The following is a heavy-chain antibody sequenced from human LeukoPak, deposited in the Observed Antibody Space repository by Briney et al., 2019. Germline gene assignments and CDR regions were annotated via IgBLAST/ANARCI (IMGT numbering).Heavy chain of an antibody. Sequence: SETLSLTCAVSGGSISSSNWWSWVRQPPGKGLEWIGEIYHSGSTNYNPSLKSRVTISVDKSKNQFSLKLSSVTAADTAVYYCARGQYDSSGYYYLGYWGQGTLVTVSS. D-gene: IGHD3-22*01. CDR3: ARGQYDSSGYYYLGY. CDR2: IYHSGST. CDR1: GGSISSSNW. V-gene: IGHV4-4*02. J-gene: IGHJ4*02.